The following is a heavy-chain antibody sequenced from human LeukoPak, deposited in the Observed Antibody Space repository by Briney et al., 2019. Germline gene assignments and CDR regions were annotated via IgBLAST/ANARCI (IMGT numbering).Heavy chain of an antibody. D-gene: IGHD1-26*01. Sequence: GGSLRLSCAASGFTFSSYAMHWVRQAPGKGLEWVAVISYDGSNKYYADSVKGRFTISRDNSKNTLYLQMNSLRAEDTAVYYCASPDRQWELLHPFDYWGQGTLVNVSS. CDR2: ISYDGSNK. CDR1: GFTFSSYA. V-gene: IGHV3-30*04. CDR3: ASPDRQWELLHPFDY. J-gene: IGHJ4*02.